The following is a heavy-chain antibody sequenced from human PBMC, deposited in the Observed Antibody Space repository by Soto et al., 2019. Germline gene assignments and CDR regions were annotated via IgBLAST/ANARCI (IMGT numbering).Heavy chain of an antibody. Sequence: GRSRRLSCAGSGFPFSNAWINWVRQVPGKGLEWVGRIKSRALGGTTDFAAPVRGRFAITRDDSRNVAYMQMNSLHTEDTAVYFCTTDPYRSMVEVRFDYWGHGTLVTVSS. V-gene: IGHV3-15*07. CDR1: GFPFSNAW. CDR3: TTDPYRSMVEVRFDY. CDR2: IKSRALGGTT. J-gene: IGHJ4*01. D-gene: IGHD3-10*01.